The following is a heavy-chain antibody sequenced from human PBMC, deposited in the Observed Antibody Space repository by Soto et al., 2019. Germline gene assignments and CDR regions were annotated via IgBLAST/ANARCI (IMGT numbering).Heavy chain of an antibody. Sequence: QVQLVQSGAEVKKPGASVKVSCKASGYTFTGYYMHWVRQAPGQGLEWMGWINPNSGGTNYAQKFQGWVTMTRDTSISTGYMELSRLRSDDTAVYYCARGGGRYCSGGSCYIDYWGQGTLVTVSS. D-gene: IGHD2-15*01. CDR2: INPNSGGT. V-gene: IGHV1-2*04. J-gene: IGHJ4*02. CDR3: ARGGGRYCSGGSCYIDY. CDR1: GYTFTGYY.